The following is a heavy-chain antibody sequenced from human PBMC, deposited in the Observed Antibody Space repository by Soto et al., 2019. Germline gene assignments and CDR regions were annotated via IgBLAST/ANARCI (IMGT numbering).Heavy chain of an antibody. J-gene: IGHJ4*02. CDR2: IIPIFGTA. V-gene: IGHV1-69*01. Sequence: VSCKASGGTFSTYAINWVRQAPGQGLEWMGGIIPIFGTANYAQKFQDRVTITADESTSTAYMELSSLRSEDTAVYYCASHSFYYDSSGYYPPLGYWGQGTMVTVSS. D-gene: IGHD3-22*01. CDR1: GGTFSTYA. CDR3: ASHSFYYDSSGYYPPLGY.